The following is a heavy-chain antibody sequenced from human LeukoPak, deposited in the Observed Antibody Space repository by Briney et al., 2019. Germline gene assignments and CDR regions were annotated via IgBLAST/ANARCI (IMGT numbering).Heavy chain of an antibody. V-gene: IGHV1-2*02. J-gene: IGHJ1*01. CDR2: INPNSGGT. CDR1: GYTFTGYY. D-gene: IGHD3-22*01. Sequence: GASVKVSCKASGYTFTGYYMHWVRQAPGQGLEWMGWINPNSGGTNYAQKFQGRVTMTRDMSTSTVYMELSSLRSEDTAVYYCARGGTYYYDSSGSGYFQHWGQGTLVTVSS. CDR3: ARGGTYYYDSSGSGYFQH.